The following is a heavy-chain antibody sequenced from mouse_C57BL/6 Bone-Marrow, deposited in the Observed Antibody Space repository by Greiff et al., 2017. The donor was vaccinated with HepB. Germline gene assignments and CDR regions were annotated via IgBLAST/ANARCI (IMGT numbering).Heavy chain of an antibody. CDR3: ARLYYYGFAY. CDR2: ISGGGGNT. J-gene: IGHJ3*01. CDR1: GFTFSSYT. Sequence: EVQGVESGGGLVKPGGSLKLSCAASGFTFSSYTMSWVRQTPEKRLEWVATISGGGGNTYYPDSVKGRFTISRDNAKNTLYLQMSSLRSEDTALYYCARLYYYGFAYWGQGTLVTVSA. V-gene: IGHV5-9*01. D-gene: IGHD1-1*01.